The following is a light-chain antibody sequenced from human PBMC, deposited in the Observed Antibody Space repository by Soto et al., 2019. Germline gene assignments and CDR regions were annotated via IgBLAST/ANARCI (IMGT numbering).Light chain of an antibody. CDR1: SSNIGAGYD. Sequence: QSFLTQPPSVSGAPGQRVTISCTGSSSNIGAGYDVHWYQQLPGTAPKLLIYGNSNRPSGVPDRFSGSKSGTSASLAITGLQAEDEADYYCQSSDSSLNVFGTGTKVTVL. J-gene: IGLJ1*01. CDR3: QSSDSSLNV. CDR2: GNS. V-gene: IGLV1-40*01.